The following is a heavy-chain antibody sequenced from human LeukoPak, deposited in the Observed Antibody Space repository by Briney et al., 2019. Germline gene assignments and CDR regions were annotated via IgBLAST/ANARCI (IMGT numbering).Heavy chain of an antibody. D-gene: IGHD6-13*01. V-gene: IGHV3-73*01. J-gene: IGHJ6*03. Sequence: PGGSLRLSCAASGFTFSSSAMHWVRQASGKGLEWVGRIRSKANSYATAYAASVKGRFTISRDDSKNTAYLQMNSLKTEDTAVYYCARGRYSSSWYPGWVYYYYYMDVWGKGTTVTVSS. CDR1: GFTFSSSA. CDR3: ARGRYSSSWYPGWVYYYYYMDV. CDR2: IRSKANSYAT.